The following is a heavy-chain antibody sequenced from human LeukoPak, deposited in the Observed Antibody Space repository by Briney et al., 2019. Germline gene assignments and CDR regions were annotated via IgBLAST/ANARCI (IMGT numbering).Heavy chain of an antibody. V-gene: IGHV3-23*01. CDR3: AKDSGSYYPSIGY. CDR2: ISGSGGST. D-gene: IGHD1-26*01. CDR1: GFTFSSYG. Sequence: GRSLRLSCAASGFTFSSYGMHWVRQAPGKGLEWVSAISGSGGSTYYADSVKGRFTISRDNSKNTLYLQMNSLRAEDTAVYYCAKDSGSYYPSIGYWGQGTLVTVSS. J-gene: IGHJ4*02.